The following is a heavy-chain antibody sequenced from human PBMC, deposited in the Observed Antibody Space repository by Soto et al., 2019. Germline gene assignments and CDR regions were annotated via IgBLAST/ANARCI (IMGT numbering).Heavy chain of an antibody. Sequence: GASVKVSCKASGGTFSSYAISWVRQAPGQGLEWMGGIIPIFGTANYAQKFQGRVTITADESTSTAYMELSSLRSEDTAVYYCARDRRNSSCYRDYYYYAMDFWGQGTSVT. CDR2: IIPIFGTA. CDR3: ARDRRNSSCYRDYYYYAMDF. V-gene: IGHV1-69*13. D-gene: IGHD3-22*01. CDR1: GGTFSSYA. J-gene: IGHJ6*02.